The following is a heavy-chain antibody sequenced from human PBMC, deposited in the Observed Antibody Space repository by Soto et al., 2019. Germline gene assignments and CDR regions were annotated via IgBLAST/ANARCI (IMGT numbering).Heavy chain of an antibody. CDR1: GFTLSSYA. J-gene: IGHJ6*02. Sequence: PGGSLRLSCAASGFTLSSYAMSWVRQAPGKGLEWVSAISGSGGSTYYADSVKGRFTISRDNSKNTLYLQMNSLRAEDTAVYYCAKGITIFGVVIMVYYGMDVWGQGTTVTVSS. V-gene: IGHV3-23*01. D-gene: IGHD3-3*01. CDR3: AKGITIFGVVIMVYYGMDV. CDR2: ISGSGGST.